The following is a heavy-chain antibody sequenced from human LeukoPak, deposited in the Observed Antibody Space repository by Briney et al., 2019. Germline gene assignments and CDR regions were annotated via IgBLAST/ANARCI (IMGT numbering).Heavy chain of an antibody. CDR1: GFTFSSYS. Sequence: PGGSLRLSCAASGFTFSSYSMNWVRQAPGKGLEWVSYISSSSSTIYYADSVKGRFTISRDNAKNSLYLQMNSLRDEDTAVYYCARAVKDYYDSSGYYYFDYWGQGTLVTVSS. CDR3: ARAVKDYYDSSGYYYFDY. D-gene: IGHD3-22*01. CDR2: ISSSSSTI. J-gene: IGHJ4*02. V-gene: IGHV3-48*02.